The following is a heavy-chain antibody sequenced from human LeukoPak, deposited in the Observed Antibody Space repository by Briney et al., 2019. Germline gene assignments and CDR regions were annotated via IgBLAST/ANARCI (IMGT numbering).Heavy chain of an antibody. J-gene: IGHJ4*02. V-gene: IGHV3-23*01. CDR1: GFSLSVYR. CDR2: FSYNGENI. D-gene: IGHD2-2*01. Sequence: PGGSLRLSCATPGFSLSVYRMTWVRQAPGKGLERVSVFSYNGENIHYAESVRGRFTISRDISKNTLFLQMSSLRAEDTAVYYCARLTASHFDYWGPGNLVTVSS. CDR3: ARLTASHFDY.